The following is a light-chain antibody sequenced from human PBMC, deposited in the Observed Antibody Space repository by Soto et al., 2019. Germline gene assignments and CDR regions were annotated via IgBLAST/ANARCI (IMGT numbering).Light chain of an antibody. Sequence: QPALTQPRSVSGSPGQSVTISCTGTSSDVGDYDYVSWYQQHPGKAPKLMIYDVSKRPSGVPDRFSGSKSGNTASLTISGLQAEDEADYYCCSYAGSYTYVFGTGTKVTVL. CDR3: CSYAGSYTYV. CDR1: SSDVGDYDY. CDR2: DVS. J-gene: IGLJ1*01. V-gene: IGLV2-11*01.